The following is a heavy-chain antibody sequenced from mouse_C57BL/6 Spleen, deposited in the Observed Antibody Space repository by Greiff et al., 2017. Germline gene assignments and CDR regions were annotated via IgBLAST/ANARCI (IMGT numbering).Heavy chain of an antibody. J-gene: IGHJ3*01. D-gene: IGHD2-3*01. Sequence: QVHVKQPGAELVKPGASVKLSCKASGYTFTSYWMHWVKQRPGRGLEWIGRIDPNSGGTKYNEKFKSKATLTVDKPSSTAYMQLSSLTSEDSAVYYCARLDGYYEAYWGQGTLVTVSA. V-gene: IGHV1-72*01. CDR2: IDPNSGGT. CDR1: GYTFTSYW. CDR3: ARLDGYYEAY.